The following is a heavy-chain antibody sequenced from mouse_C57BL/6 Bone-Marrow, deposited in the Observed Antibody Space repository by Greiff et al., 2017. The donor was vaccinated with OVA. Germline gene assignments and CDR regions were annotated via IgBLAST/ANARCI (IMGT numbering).Heavy chain of an antibody. Sequence: EVQLQQSGAELVRPGASVKLSCTASGFNIKDDYMHWVKQRPEQGLEWIGWIDPENGDTEYASKFQGKATITADTSSNTAYLQLSSLTSEDTAVYYCTTDFLLWPLRRWYFDYWGQGTTLTVSS. J-gene: IGHJ2*01. CDR1: GFNIKDDY. V-gene: IGHV14-4*01. CDR2: IDPENGDT. D-gene: IGHD2-1*01. CDR3: TTDFLLWPLRRWYFDY.